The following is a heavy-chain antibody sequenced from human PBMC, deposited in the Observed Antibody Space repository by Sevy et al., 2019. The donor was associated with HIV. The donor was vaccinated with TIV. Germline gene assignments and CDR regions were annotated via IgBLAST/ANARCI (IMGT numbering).Heavy chain of an antibody. J-gene: IGHJ3*02. CDR2: IYPGDSDT. CDR3: ARRGITMFWTDAFDI. Sequence: GESLKISCKGSGYSFTSYWIGWVRQMPGKGLEWMGIIYPGDSDTRYSPSFQGQVTISADKSISTAYLQWSSLKASDTAMYYCARRGITMFWTDAFDIWGQGTMVTVSS. V-gene: IGHV5-51*01. CDR1: GYSFTSYW. D-gene: IGHD3-9*01.